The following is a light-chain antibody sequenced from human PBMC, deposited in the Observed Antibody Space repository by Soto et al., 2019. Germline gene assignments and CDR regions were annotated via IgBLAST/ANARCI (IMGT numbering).Light chain of an antibody. CDR3: QQSYSAQYT. CDR2: GAS. CDR1: QSVSSSS. Sequence: EIVLTQSPGTLSLSPGERATLSCRASQSVSSSSLAWYQQKPGQAPRLLIYGASSRATGIPDRFSGSGSGTDFTLTIIRLEPEDFATYFCQQSYSAQYTFGQGTKLEIK. V-gene: IGKV3-20*01. J-gene: IGKJ2*01.